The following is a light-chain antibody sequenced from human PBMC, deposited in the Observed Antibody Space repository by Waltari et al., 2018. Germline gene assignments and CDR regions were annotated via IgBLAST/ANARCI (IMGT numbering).Light chain of an antibody. V-gene: IGKV3-20*01. J-gene: IGKJ1*01. Sequence: EILLTQSPGTLSLSPGERATLSCRASQRVRGSLAWYQQKAGQAPRLLIYGASSRATGIPDRFSGSGSGTDFSLTISRLEPEDFAVYYCQHYVRLPATFGQGTKVEI. CDR1: QRVRGS. CDR2: GAS. CDR3: QHYVRLPAT.